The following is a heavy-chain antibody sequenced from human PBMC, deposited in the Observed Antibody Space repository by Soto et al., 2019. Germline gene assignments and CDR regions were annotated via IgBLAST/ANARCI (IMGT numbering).Heavy chain of an antibody. CDR2: IKSKTDGGTT. J-gene: IGHJ6*03. CDR1: GFTFSNAW. V-gene: IGHV3-15*01. D-gene: IGHD3-3*01. Sequence: EVQLVESGGGLVKPGGSLRLSCAASGFTFSNAWMSWVRQAPGKGLEWVGRIKSKTDGGTTDYAAPVKGRFTISRDDSKNTLYLQMNSLKTEDTAVYYCTTPPLWSGYYDYYYYYMDVWGKGTTVTVSS. CDR3: TTPPLWSGYYDYYYYYMDV.